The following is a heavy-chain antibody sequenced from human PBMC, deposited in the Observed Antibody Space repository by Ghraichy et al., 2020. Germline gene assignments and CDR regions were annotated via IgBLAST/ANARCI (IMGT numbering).Heavy chain of an antibody. J-gene: IGHJ6*02. CDR1: GFTFDDYA. Sequence: SLNISCAASGFTFDDYAMHWVRQAPGKGLEWVSGISWNSGSIGYADSVKGRFTISRDNAKNSLYLQMNSLRAEDTALYYCAKDKKLDYYYYGMDVWGQGTTVTVSS. V-gene: IGHV3-9*01. CDR2: ISWNSGSI. D-gene: IGHD3-3*01. CDR3: AKDKKLDYYYYGMDV.